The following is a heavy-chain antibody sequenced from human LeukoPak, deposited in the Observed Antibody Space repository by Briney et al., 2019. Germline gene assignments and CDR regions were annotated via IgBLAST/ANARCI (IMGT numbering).Heavy chain of an antibody. CDR2: IKQDRSEK. CDR3: ASTGGYSGERSPNYYGMDV. D-gene: IGHD3-22*01. Sequence: PGGSLRLSCEASGFIFSSFWMSWVRQAPGKGLGWVADIKQDRSEKNYVDSVKGRFTISRDNAKNSLYLQMNSLRAEDTAVYYCASTGGYSGERSPNYYGMDVWGQGTTVTVSS. CDR1: GFIFSSFW. J-gene: IGHJ6*02. V-gene: IGHV3-7*01.